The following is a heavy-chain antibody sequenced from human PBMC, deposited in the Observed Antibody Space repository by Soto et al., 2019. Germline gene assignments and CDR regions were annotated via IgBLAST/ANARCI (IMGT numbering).Heavy chain of an antibody. Sequence: PSETLPLTCTVSGDSVSSHYWSWIRQPAGKGLEWLGRLYNDERTNYNPSLKSRVTMSMDTSKNQFSLKLTSVTAADSAVYFCAREPLAHSYFDFWGQGILVTVSS. V-gene: IGHV4-4*07. CDR1: GDSVSSHY. CDR3: AREPLAHSYFDF. J-gene: IGHJ4*02. CDR2: LYNDERT.